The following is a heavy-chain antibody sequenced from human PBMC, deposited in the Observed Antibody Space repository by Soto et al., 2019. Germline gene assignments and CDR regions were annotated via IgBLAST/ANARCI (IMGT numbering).Heavy chain of an antibody. D-gene: IGHD3-10*01. V-gene: IGHV3-7*03. J-gene: IGHJ6*02. CDR3: AGQLIATRFGPLNV. CDR2: IKPDGIEK. Sequence: GGSLRLSCVACGFTFSEFWMNWVRQAPWKGLEWVANIKPDGIEKNYVDSVKGRFTISRDNARSSLFLQMNSLRAEDTAMYFCAGQLIATRFGPLNVWCQRTTVTFCS. CDR1: GFTFSEFW.